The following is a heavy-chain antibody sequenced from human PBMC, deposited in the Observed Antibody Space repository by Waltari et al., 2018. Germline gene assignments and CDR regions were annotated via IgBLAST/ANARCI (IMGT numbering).Heavy chain of an antibody. CDR1: GFTFTKAW. CDR3: ATDYGDFLGV. CDR2: IKSEGDGGTT. Sequence: EVQLVESGGGLVKPGGSLRLSCVVSGFTFTKAWMRGVRQGPGKGLGWVGRIKSEGDGGTTDYATPLKGRISLSRDDSKNTVYLQMNTLKAEDTGVYFCATDYGDFLGVWGPGTTVTV. V-gene: IGHV3-15*01. J-gene: IGHJ6*02. D-gene: IGHD3-10*01.